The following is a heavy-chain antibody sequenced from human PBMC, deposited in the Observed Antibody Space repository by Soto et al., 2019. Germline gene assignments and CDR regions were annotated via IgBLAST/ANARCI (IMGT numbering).Heavy chain of an antibody. CDR1: GGSISCSSYY. D-gene: IGHD3-16*02. Sequence: SETLSLTCTVSGGSISCSSYYWGWIRQPPGKGLEWIGSIYYSGSTYYNPSLKSRVTISVDTSKNQFSLKLSSVTAADTAVYYCARLLYVWGSYRLDYWGQGTLVTVSS. V-gene: IGHV4-39*01. CDR2: IYYSGST. J-gene: IGHJ4*02. CDR3: ARLLYVWGSYRLDY.